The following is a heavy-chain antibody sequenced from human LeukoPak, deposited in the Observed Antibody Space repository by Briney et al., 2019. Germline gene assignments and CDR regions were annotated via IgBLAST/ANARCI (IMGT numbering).Heavy chain of an antibody. CDR1: GFTVSSDY. J-gene: IGHJ3*02. Sequence: GGSLRLSCAASGFTVSSDYMSWVRHGPGEGLEWVSVIYSSGFTYFADSVKGRFTISRDNFKNTPDLQMNSLRAEDAAVYVCARCSGIVANLGLDIWGEETTVTVS. D-gene: IGHD5-12*01. CDR2: IYSSGFT. CDR3: ARCSGIVANLGLDI. V-gene: IGHV3-66*01.